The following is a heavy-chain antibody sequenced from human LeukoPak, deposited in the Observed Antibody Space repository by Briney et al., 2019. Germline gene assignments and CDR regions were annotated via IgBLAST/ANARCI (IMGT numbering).Heavy chain of an antibody. J-gene: IGHJ6*02. D-gene: IGHD3-10*01. Sequence: NPSETLSLTCTVSGGSISSSSYYWGWIRQPPGKGLEWIGSIYYSGSTYCNPSLKNRVTISVDTSKNQFSLKLSSVTAADTAVYYCARENWYYGSGSYYVADYYYYYGMDVWGQGTTVTVSS. CDR3: ARENWYYGSGSYYVADYYYYYGMDV. V-gene: IGHV4-39*02. CDR1: GGSISSSSYY. CDR2: IYYSGST.